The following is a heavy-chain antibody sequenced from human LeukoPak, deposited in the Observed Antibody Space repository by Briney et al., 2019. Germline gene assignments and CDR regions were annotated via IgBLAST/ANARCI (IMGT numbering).Heavy chain of an antibody. V-gene: IGHV4-34*01. CDR1: GGSFSGYY. D-gene: IGHD2/OR15-2a*01. J-gene: IGHJ5*01. CDR2: INHSGST. CDR3: ARGLLGTGMLDS. Sequence: SETLSLTCAVYGGSFSGYYWSWIRQPPGKGLEWIGEINHSGSTNYNPSLKSRVTISVDTSKNQFSLKLSSVTAADTAVYYCARGLLGTGMLDSWGQGTLVTVSS.